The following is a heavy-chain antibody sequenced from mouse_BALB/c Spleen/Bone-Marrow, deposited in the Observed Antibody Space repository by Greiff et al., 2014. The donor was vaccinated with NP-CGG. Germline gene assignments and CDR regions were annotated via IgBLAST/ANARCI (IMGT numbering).Heavy chain of an antibody. CDR1: GFTFSSYG. J-gene: IGHJ2*01. CDR3: ARERYYGNGRIFEY. Sequence: VQLKESGGGLVQPGGSLKLSCAASGFTFSSYGMPWVRQTPDQRLELVGTINSNGGSTYYPDSVKGRFTISRDNAKNTLYLQMSSLKSEDTAMYYCARERYYGNGRIFEYWGQGTTLTVSS. CDR2: INSNGGST. V-gene: IGHV5-6-3*01. D-gene: IGHD1-1*01.